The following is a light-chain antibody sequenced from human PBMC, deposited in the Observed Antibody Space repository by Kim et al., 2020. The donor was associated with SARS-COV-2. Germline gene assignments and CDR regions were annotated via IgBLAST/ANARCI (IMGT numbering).Light chain of an antibody. V-gene: IGLV1-47*01. CDR2: GNN. CDR3: AAWDDRLSDRV. Sequence: QSVLTQPPSASGTPGQRVTISCSGSSSNIEKNYVYWYQQVPGTAPKVLIYGNNQRPSGVPDRYSGSKSGTSASLAISGLRSEDEADYYCAAWDDRLSDRVFGGGTKLTVL. J-gene: IGLJ3*02. CDR1: SSNIEKNY.